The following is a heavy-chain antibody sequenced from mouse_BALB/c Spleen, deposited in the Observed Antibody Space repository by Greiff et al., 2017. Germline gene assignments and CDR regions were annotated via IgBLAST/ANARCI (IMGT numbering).Heavy chain of an antibody. J-gene: IGHJ4*01. CDR3: AREEGFYYGYDGNYAMDY. CDR1: GFTFSSYA. CDR2: ISSGGST. Sequence: DVKLVESGGGLVKPGGSLKLSCAASGFTFSSYAMSWVRQTPEKRLEWVASISSGGSTYYPDSVKGRFTISRDNARNILYLQMSSLRSEDTAMYYCAREEGFYYGYDGNYAMDYWGQGTSVTVSS. V-gene: IGHV5-6-5*01. D-gene: IGHD2-2*01.